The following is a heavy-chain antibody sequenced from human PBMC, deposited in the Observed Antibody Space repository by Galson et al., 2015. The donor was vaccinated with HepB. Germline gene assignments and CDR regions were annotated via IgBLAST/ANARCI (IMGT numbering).Heavy chain of an antibody. D-gene: IGHD6-6*01. CDR1: GYTFTSYD. CDR2: MNPNSGNT. Sequence: SVKVSCKASGYTFTSYDINWVRQATGQGLEWMGWMNPNSGNTGYAQKFQGRVTMTRNTSISTAYMELSSLRSEDTAVYYCARSGDSSSAGGGFYYYYYYMDVWGKGTTVTVSS. J-gene: IGHJ6*03. V-gene: IGHV1-8*01. CDR3: ARSGDSSSAGGGFYYYYYYMDV.